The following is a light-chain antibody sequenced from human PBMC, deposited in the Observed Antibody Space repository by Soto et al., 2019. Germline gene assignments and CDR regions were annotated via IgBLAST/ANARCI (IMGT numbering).Light chain of an antibody. V-gene: IGKV1-5*01. Sequence: DIQMTQSPSTLSASFGDRVTITCRAIHIISSWLSXDQQKPGXVXKXLISDASTLDSGVPSRFRGSGFGTEFTLTISSLQPDDFATYYCQHYDRYSGTFGQGTKV. CDR3: QHYDRYSGT. CDR2: DAS. CDR1: HIISSW. J-gene: IGKJ1*01.